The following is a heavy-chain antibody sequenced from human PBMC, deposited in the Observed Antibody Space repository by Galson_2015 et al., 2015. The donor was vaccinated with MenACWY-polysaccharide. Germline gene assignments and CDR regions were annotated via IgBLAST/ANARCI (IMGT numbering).Heavy chain of an antibody. CDR2: ISGGGDNT. CDR3: ARDPHCGAGCSIHDAFDV. Sequence: SLRLSCAASGFTFSNYAMTWVRQAPGEGLDWVSSISGGGDNTYSADSVKGRFTISRDNSNNTLYLQMNSLRAEDTAVYYCARDPHCGAGCSIHDAFDVWGQGTKITVSS. D-gene: IGHD2-21*02. J-gene: IGHJ3*01. V-gene: IGHV3-23*01. CDR1: GFTFSNYA.